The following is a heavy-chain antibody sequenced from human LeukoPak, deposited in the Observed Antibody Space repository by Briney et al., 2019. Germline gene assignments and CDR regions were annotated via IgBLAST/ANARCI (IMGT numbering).Heavy chain of an antibody. Sequence: GGSLRLSCAASGFTFSSYSMNWVRQAPGKGLEWVSSISSSSSSYIYYADSVKGRFTISRDNAKNSLYLQMNSLRAEDTAVYYCARDSYCSGGSCYLDYWGQGTLVTVSS. CDR2: ISSSSSSYI. V-gene: IGHV3-21*01. CDR1: GFTFSSYS. J-gene: IGHJ4*02. D-gene: IGHD2-15*01. CDR3: ARDSYCSGGSCYLDY.